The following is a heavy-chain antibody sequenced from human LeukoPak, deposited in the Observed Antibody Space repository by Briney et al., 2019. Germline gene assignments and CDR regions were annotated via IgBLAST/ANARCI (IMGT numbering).Heavy chain of an antibody. Sequence: SGGSLRLSCVASGLTFSTHGMNWVRQAPGKGLDWISYISPSTSAIYYANSVKGRFTISRDNAKNSLYLQMNSLRAEDTAVYYCASWAGAATGFSGPFDYWGQGILVTVSS. D-gene: IGHD6-13*01. CDR2: ISPSTSAI. CDR1: GLTFSTHG. J-gene: IGHJ4*02. V-gene: IGHV3-48*01. CDR3: ASWAGAATGFSGPFDY.